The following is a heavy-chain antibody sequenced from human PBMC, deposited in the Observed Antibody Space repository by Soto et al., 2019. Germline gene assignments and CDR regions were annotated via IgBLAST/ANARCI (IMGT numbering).Heavy chain of an antibody. CDR3: AKDPTSYDSSAQFDS. CDR1: GFSFSIYA. V-gene: IGHV3-23*01. Sequence: PGGSLRLSCAASGFSFSIYAMNWVRPAPGKGLEWVSGISGGGGSTYHADSVKGRFTISRDNSKNTLYLQMNSLRAEDTAVYYCAKDPTSYDSSAQFDSWGQGTLVTVSS. CDR2: ISGGGGST. D-gene: IGHD3-22*01. J-gene: IGHJ4*02.